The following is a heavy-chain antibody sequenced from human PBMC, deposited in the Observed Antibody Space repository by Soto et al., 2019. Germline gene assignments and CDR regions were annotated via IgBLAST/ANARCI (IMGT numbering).Heavy chain of an antibody. CDR2: IYWDDDK. V-gene: IGHV2-5*02. D-gene: IGHD3-16*01. CDR1: GFSLTTRGVG. Sequence: QITLKESGPTLVKPTQTLTLTCTFSGFSLTTRGVGVGWIRQPPGKALVCLVLIYWDDDKRYSPSLQSRLSITKDTSKNQVVLTMTNVDPVDTATYYCAHIPNYYQYDWFDPWGQGTLVSVSS. CDR3: AHIPNYYQYDWFDP. J-gene: IGHJ5*02.